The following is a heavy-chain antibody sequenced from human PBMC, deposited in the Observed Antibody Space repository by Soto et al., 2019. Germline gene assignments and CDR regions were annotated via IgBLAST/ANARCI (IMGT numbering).Heavy chain of an antibody. V-gene: IGHV3-11*01. J-gene: IGHJ4*02. CDR2: ISSSGSTI. CDR1: GFTFSDYY. CDR3: ASYNYYGSGSPALDY. D-gene: IGHD3-10*01. Sequence: PGGSLRLSCAASGFTFSDYYMSWIRQAPGKGLEWVSYISSSGSTIYYADPVKGRFTISRDNAKNSLYLQMNSLRAEDTAVYYCASYNYYGSGSPALDYWGQGTLVTVSS.